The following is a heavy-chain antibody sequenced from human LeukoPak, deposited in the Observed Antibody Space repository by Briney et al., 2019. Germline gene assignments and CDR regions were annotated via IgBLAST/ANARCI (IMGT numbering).Heavy chain of an antibody. CDR3: AKDLEYSSSFNWFDP. J-gene: IGHJ5*02. D-gene: IGHD6-6*01. V-gene: IGHV3-30*02. CDR1: GFTFSKCG. CDR2: IRNDGSDK. Sequence: GGSLRLSCAASGFTFSKCGMHWVRQAPGEGLEWVAFIRNDGSDKYYADSVKGRFTISRDNSKNTLFLQMNSLRPEDTAIYYCAKDLEYSSSFNWFDPWGQGNLVTVSS.